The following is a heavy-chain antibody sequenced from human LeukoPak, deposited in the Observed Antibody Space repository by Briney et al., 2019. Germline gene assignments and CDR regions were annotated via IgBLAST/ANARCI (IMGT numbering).Heavy chain of an antibody. CDR3: ARGDRGAFDI. Sequence: PSETLSLTCTVSGGSISNYYWSWIRQPPGKGLEWIAYIYSTGSAIYNPSLRSRVTISVDTSKNQFSLKLSSVTAADTAVYYCARGDRGAFDIWGQGTMVTVSS. V-gene: IGHV4-59*12. D-gene: IGHD2-21*02. J-gene: IGHJ3*02. CDR2: IYSTGSA. CDR1: GGSISNYY.